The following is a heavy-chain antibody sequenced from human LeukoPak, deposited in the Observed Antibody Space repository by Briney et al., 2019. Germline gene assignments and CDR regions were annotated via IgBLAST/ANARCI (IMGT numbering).Heavy chain of an antibody. CDR1: GGSISSSSYY. D-gene: IGHD3-22*01. V-gene: IGHV4-61*01. J-gene: IGHJ4*02. CDR3: ARVLYDSSGYYVDY. Sequence: PSETLSLTCTVSGGSISSSSYYWSWIRQPPGKGLEWIGYIYYSGSTNYNPSLKSRVTISVDTSKNQFSLKLSSVTAADTAVYYCARVLYDSSGYYVDYWGQGTLVTVSS. CDR2: IYYSGST.